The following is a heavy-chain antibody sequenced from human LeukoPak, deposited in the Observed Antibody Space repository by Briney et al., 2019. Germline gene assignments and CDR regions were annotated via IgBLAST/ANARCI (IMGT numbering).Heavy chain of an antibody. CDR2: ISRTSIYI. D-gene: IGHD3-22*01. Sequence: GGSLRLSCAASGFTFSSYSMNWVRQAPGKGLEWVSSISRTSIYIYYADSVKGRFTISRYNAKNSLYLQLNSLRAEDTAVYYCARDDDSSGEGFDYWGQGTLVTVYS. CDR1: GFTFSSYS. V-gene: IGHV3-21*01. J-gene: IGHJ4*02. CDR3: ARDDDSSGEGFDY.